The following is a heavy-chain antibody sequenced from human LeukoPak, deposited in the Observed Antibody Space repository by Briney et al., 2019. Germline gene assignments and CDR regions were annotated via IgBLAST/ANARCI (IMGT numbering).Heavy chain of an antibody. V-gene: IGHV3-23*01. CDR3: AKGGFGELLGPTDY. CDR1: GFTFSSYG. J-gene: IGHJ4*02. CDR2: ISGSGGST. Sequence: GGSLRLSCAASGFTFSSYGMSWVRQAPGKGLEWVSAISGSGGSTYYADSVKGRFTISRDNSKNTLYLQMNSLRAEDTAVYYCAKGGFGELLGPTDYWGQGTLVTVSS. D-gene: IGHD3-10*01.